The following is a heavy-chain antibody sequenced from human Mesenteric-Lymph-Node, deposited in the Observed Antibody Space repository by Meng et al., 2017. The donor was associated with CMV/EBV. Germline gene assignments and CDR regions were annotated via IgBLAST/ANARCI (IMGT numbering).Heavy chain of an antibody. CDR3: ARPADS. Sequence: PSEPLSLTCAVYGASFSAYYWSWIRQPPGKGLEWIGEINHSGSTNYNPSLKSRVTISVDTSKHQFSLKLSSVTAADTAVYYCARPADSWGQGTLVTVSS. J-gene: IGHJ4*02. CDR2: INHSGST. CDR1: GASFSAYY. V-gene: IGHV4-34*01.